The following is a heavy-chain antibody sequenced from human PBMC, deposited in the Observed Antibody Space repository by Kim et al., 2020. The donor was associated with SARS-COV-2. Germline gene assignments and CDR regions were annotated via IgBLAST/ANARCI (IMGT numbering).Heavy chain of an antibody. D-gene: IGHD2-15*01. CDR3: VKGGGNVVKTFDP. CDR2: IRASTDTT. Sequence: GGSLRLSCTGSGFTFSTYVMSWVRQAPGKGLDWVSSIRASTDTTYYADSVKGRFIISRDNSKSTLYLQMNSLRAEDTAVYYCVKGGGNVVKTFDPWGQGTLVTVSS. J-gene: IGHJ5*02. V-gene: IGHV3-23*01. CDR1: GFTFSTYV.